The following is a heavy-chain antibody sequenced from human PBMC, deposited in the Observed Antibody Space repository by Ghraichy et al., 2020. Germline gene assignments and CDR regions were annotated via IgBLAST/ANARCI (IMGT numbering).Heavy chain of an antibody. Sequence: TLSLTCTVSGGSISSGNYYWNWIRQPAGKGLEWIGRIYTSGDTDYNPSLKSRVSISVDTSKNQFSLNLSSVTAADTAVDYCAGVAHPGTLIRGFDCWGQGTLVTVAS. J-gene: IGHJ4*02. D-gene: IGHD3-10*01. CDR2: IYTSGDT. CDR1: GGSISSGNYY. V-gene: IGHV4-61*02. CDR3: AGVAHPGTLIRGFDC.